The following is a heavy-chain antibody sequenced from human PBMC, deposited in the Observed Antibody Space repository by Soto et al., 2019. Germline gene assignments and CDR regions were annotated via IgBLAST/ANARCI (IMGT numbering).Heavy chain of an antibody. CDR1: GFTFSSYS. J-gene: IGHJ4*02. Sequence: EVQLVESGGGLVQPGGSLRLSCAASGFTFSSYSMNWVRQAPGKGLEWVSYIRSSSSTIYYADSVKGRFTISRDNAKNSLYMQMNSLRAEDTAVYYCAGRSGWRYYCVYWGQGTLVTVSS. CDR2: IRSSSSTI. D-gene: IGHD6-19*01. V-gene: IGHV3-48*01. CDR3: AGRSGWRYYCVY.